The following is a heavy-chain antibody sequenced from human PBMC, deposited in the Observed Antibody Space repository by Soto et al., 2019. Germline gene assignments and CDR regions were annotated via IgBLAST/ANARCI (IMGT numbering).Heavy chain of an antibody. CDR1: GFTFSSYA. Sequence: GGSLRLSCAASGFTFSSYAMSWVRQAPGKGLEWVSAISGSGGSTYYADSVKGRFTISRDNSKNTLYLQMNSLRAEDTAVYYCAKAFEANLITVTTFDYWGQGTLVTVSS. J-gene: IGHJ4*02. V-gene: IGHV3-23*01. CDR2: ISGSGGST. CDR3: AKAFEANLITVTTFDY. D-gene: IGHD4-17*01.